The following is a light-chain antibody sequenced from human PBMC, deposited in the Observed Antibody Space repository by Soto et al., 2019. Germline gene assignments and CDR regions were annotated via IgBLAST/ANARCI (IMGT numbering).Light chain of an antibody. CDR2: DAS. CDR3: QQYSQWPLYT. CDR1: ESVNSD. J-gene: IGKJ2*01. Sequence: IVMTQSPATLSVSPGERATLSCRAGESVNSDLAWYQQTPGQAPRPLIYDASTRAAGVPARFSGSGSGTEFTLTISSLQSEDFALYYCQQYSQWPLYTFGQGTKVDIK. V-gene: IGKV3-15*01.